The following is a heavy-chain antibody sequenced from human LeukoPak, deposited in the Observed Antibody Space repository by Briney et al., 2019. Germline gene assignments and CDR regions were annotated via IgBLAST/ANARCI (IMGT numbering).Heavy chain of an antibody. Sequence: PSETLSLTCSVSGGSITSGGYYWSWIRQYPGKGLEWIGYIYYSGSTNYNPSLKSRVTLSVDTSKNQFSLKLSSVTAAETAVYYCARRDYGGHLPYAFDIWGQGTMVTVSS. CDR1: GGSITSGGYY. CDR3: ARRDYGGHLPYAFDI. V-gene: IGHV4-61*08. CDR2: IYYSGST. D-gene: IGHD4-23*01. J-gene: IGHJ3*02.